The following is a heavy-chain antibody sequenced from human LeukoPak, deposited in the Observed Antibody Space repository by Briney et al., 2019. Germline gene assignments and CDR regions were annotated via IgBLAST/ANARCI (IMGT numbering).Heavy chain of an antibody. J-gene: IGHJ4*02. Sequence: ASVKVSCKASGYTFTDYYMHWVRQAPGQGPEWMGWINPSSGGTNYAQKFQGRVTMTRDTSVNTAYMELSRLRSDDTVLYFCARENRGSLNYFDYWGRGTLVTVSS. CDR1: GYTFTDYY. D-gene: IGHD3-10*01. CDR2: INPSSGGT. V-gene: IGHV1-2*02. CDR3: ARENRGSLNYFDY.